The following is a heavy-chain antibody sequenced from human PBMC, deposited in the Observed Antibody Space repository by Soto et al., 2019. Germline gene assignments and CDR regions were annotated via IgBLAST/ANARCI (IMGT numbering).Heavy chain of an antibody. Sequence: EVQLVESGGGRAKLGGSWSLSFAAPGFPFTRYSMTGVRQAQGKGLEWASSISSTTNYIYYGDSMKVRFTISRDNAKNSLYLEMNSLRAEDTAVYYCARESEDLTSNFDYWGQGTLVTVSS. CDR1: GFPFTRYS. J-gene: IGHJ4*02. CDR3: ARESEDLTSNFDY. CDR2: ISSTTNYI. V-gene: IGHV3-21*06.